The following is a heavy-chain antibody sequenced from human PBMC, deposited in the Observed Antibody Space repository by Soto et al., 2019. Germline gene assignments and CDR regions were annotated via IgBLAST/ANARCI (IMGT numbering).Heavy chain of an antibody. CDR2: ISGSGGST. J-gene: IGHJ4*02. CDR3: AKFARTNYDSSGYYIVDY. CDR1: GFTFSSYA. D-gene: IGHD3-22*01. V-gene: IGHV3-23*01. Sequence: PGGSLRLSCAASGFTFSSYAMSWVRQAPGKGLEWVSAISGSGGSTYYADSVKGRFTISRDNSKNTLYLQMNSLRAEDTAVYYCAKFARTNYDSSGYYIVDYWGQGTLVTVSS.